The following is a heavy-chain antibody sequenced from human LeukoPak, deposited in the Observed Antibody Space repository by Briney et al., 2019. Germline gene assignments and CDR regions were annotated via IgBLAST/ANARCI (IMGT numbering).Heavy chain of an antibody. J-gene: IGHJ4*02. CDR3: VRGGVTRSGTYYVLN. CDR1: GFTFSSYW. CDR2: LNNDGSTT. V-gene: IGHV3-74*01. D-gene: IGHD3-10*01. Sequence: GGSLRLSCAASGFTFSSYWMHWVRQVPGKGLVWVSRLNNDGSTTRYADSVKGRFTISRDNAKNTVYLQMNSLRAEDTAVYYCVRGGVTRSGTYYVLNWGQGTLITVSS.